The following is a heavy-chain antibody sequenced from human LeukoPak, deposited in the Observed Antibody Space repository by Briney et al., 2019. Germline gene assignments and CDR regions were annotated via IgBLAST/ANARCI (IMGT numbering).Heavy chain of an antibody. CDR1: GYTFTTYA. D-gene: IGHD4-11*01. Sequence: ASVKVSCKASGYTFTTYAISWVRQAPGQGLEWMGWIITTTGDTKYAERFQGRVTLTTDTSTSTAYMELRSLTFDDTAVYYCGTTQDYSDYPLGYFDYWGQGSLVIVSS. CDR3: GTTQDYSDYPLGYFDY. V-gene: IGHV1-18*01. J-gene: IGHJ4*02. CDR2: IITTTGDT.